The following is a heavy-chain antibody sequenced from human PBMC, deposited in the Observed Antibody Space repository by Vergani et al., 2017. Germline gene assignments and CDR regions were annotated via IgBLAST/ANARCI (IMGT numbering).Heavy chain of an antibody. V-gene: IGHV5-51*01. CDR1: GYSFTNYW. D-gene: IGHD3-22*01. CDR2: IHPADSDT. CDR3: ARLYGRDSSGSKYFDY. Sequence: EVQLVQSRAEVKKPGESLKISCQISGYSFTNYWIGWVRQMPGKGLEWMGIIHPADSDTRYSPSFQGQVTISVDKSISTAYLQRSSLRASDSAMYYCARLYGRDSSGSKYFDYWGQGTLVTVSS. J-gene: IGHJ4*02.